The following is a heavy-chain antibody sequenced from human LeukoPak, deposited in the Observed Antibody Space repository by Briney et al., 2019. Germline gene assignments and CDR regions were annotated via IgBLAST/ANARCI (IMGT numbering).Heavy chain of an antibody. J-gene: IGHJ4*02. CDR1: GYSENFYG. CDR2: ISAQHGQT. Sequence: APVKVSCKTSGYSENFYGITWVRQVAGQGLEWRGWISAQHGQTEYAPNSQDRVTMTTDTYTNTAYMELRSLRSDDTAVYYCAGSLGYCTSNVCYLKYWGQGTLVTVSS. D-gene: IGHD2-8*01. CDR3: AGSLGYCTSNVCYLKY. V-gene: IGHV1-18*01.